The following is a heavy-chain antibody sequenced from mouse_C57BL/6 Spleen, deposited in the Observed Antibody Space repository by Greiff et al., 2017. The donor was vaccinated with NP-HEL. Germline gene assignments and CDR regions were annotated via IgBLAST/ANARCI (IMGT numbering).Heavy chain of an antibody. J-gene: IGHJ3*01. CDR1: GYTFTGYW. CDR2: ILPGSGST. Sequence: VQLQQSGAELMKPGASVKLSCKATGYTFTGYWIEWVKQRPGHGLEWIGEILPGSGSTNYNDKFKGKSTLTADTSSNTAYIQLSSLTTEDSAIYYCARSSYDGYYEFAYWGQGTLVTVSA. CDR3: ARSSYDGYYEFAY. D-gene: IGHD2-3*01. V-gene: IGHV1-9*01.